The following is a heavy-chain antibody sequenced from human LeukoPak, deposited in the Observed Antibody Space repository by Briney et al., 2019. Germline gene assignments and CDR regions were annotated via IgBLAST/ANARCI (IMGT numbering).Heavy chain of an antibody. V-gene: IGHV1-18*01. CDR2: ISAYNGNI. J-gene: IGHJ4*02. CDR1: GYTFTSYG. D-gene: IGHD3-22*01. CDR3: ARDSEGDYYDSSGYYAHQSY. Sequence: ASVKVSCKASGYTFTSYGISWVRQAPGQGLEWMGWISAYNGNINYAQKLQGRVTMTTDTSTSTAYMELRSLRSDDTAVYYCARDSEGDYYDSSGYYAHQSYWGQGTLVTVSS.